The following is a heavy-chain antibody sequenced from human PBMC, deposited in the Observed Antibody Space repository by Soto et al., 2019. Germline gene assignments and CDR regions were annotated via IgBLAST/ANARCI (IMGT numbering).Heavy chain of an antibody. V-gene: IGHV1-69*13. CDR3: ARVPHRVTMVPRGAFDI. CDR2: IIPIFGTA. D-gene: IGHD3-10*01. CDR1: GGTFSSYA. J-gene: IGHJ3*02. Sequence: ASVKVSCKASGGTFSSYAISWVRQAPGQGLEWMGGIIPIFGTANYAQKFQGRVTITADESTSTAYMELSSRRSEDTAVYYCARVPHRVTMVPRGAFDIWGQGTMVTVSS.